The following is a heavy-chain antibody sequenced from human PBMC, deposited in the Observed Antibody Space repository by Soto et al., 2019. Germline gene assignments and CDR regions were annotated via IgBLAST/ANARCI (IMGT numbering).Heavy chain of an antibody. D-gene: IGHD3-10*01. CDR1: GFTFSSYA. Sequence: EVQLLESGGGLVQPGGSLRLSCAASGFTFSSYAMSWVRQAPGKGLGWVSAISGSGGSTYYADSVKGRFTISRDNSKNTLYLQMNSLRAEHTAVYYCANWGRLWFGENYYGMDVWGQGTTVTVSS. J-gene: IGHJ6*02. V-gene: IGHV3-23*01. CDR3: ANWGRLWFGENYYGMDV. CDR2: ISGSGGST.